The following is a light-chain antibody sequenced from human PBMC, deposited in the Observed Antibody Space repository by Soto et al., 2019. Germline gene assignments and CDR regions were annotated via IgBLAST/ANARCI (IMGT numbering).Light chain of an antibody. J-gene: IGKJ4*01. CDR3: QQGDSVPLT. V-gene: IGKV3-20*01. CDR1: QSVGSTN. Sequence: EIVLTQSPGTLSLSPGERATLFCRASQSVGSTNLAWYQQRPGQPPRLLMSGASSRASGIPDRFSGSGSGTDFTLTISRLEPEDFAVYFCQQGDSVPLTFGGGTKVDIK. CDR2: GAS.